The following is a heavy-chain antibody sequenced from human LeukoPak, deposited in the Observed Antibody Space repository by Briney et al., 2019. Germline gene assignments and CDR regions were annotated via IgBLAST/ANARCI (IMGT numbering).Heavy chain of an antibody. Sequence: SETLSLTCAVYGGSFSGYYWSWIRQPPGKGLEWIGEINHSGGTNYNPSLKSRVTISVDTSKNQFSLKLSSVTAADTAVYYCASIAPGGDWDWFDPWGQGTLVTVSS. D-gene: IGHD3-16*01. J-gene: IGHJ5*02. CDR3: ASIAPGGDWDWFDP. CDR1: GGSFSGYY. CDR2: INHSGGT. V-gene: IGHV4-34*01.